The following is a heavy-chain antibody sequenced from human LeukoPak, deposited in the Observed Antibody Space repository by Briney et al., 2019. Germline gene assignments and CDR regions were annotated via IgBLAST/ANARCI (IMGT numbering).Heavy chain of an antibody. CDR2: IYYSGST. V-gene: IGHV4-39*01. D-gene: IGHD3-22*01. J-gene: IGHJ4*02. CDR1: GGSISSSSYY. CDR3: ARHSRMYYYDSSGYDVDY. Sequence: SETLSRNCTVSGGSISSSSYYWGWIRQPPGKGLEWIGSIYYSGSTYYNPSLKSRVTISVDTSKNQFSLKLSSVTAADTAVYYCARHSRMYYYDSSGYDVDYWGQGTLVTVSS.